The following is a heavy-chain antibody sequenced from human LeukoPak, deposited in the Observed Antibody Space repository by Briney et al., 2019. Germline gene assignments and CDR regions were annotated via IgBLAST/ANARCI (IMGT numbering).Heavy chain of an antibody. CDR3: ASVVVTAIRDY. V-gene: IGHV3-53*01. CDR1: GFTVSSNY. J-gene: IGHJ4*02. CDR2: IYSGGST. D-gene: IGHD2-21*02. Sequence: GGSLRLSCAASGFTVSSNYMSWVRQAPGKGLEWVSVIYSGGSTYYADSVKGRFTISRDNSKNTLYLQMNSPRAEDTAIYYCASVVVTAIRDYWGQGTLVTVSS.